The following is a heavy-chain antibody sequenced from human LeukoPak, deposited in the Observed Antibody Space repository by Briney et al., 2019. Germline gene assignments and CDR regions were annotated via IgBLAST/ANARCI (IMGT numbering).Heavy chain of an antibody. CDR1: GFTFSGFW. D-gene: IGHD6-6*01. J-gene: IGHJ3*01. Sequence: GGSLRLSCAVSGFTFSGFWMSWSRQAPGKGLEWVASINSDGSEGYFADVVKGRFTISRDNAKNSLYLQINSLRAEDTAVYYCARSSYSSSSSVWGQGTMVTVSS. V-gene: IGHV3-7*03. CDR2: INSDGSEG. CDR3: ARSSYSSSSSV.